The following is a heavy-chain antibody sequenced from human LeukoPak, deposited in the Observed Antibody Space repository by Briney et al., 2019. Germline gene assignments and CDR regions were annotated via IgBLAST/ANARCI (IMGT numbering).Heavy chain of an antibody. D-gene: IGHD3-10*01. CDR1: GGSISSGDYY. V-gene: IGHV4-30-4*01. Sequence: SQTLSLTCTVSGGSISSGDYYWSWIRQPPGTGLEWIGYIYYSGSTYYNPSLKSRVTISVDTSKNQFSLKLSSVTAADTAVYYCARVENGVFGYGSGSFDYWGQGTLVTVSS. J-gene: IGHJ4*02. CDR3: ARVENGVFGYGSGSFDY. CDR2: IYYSGST.